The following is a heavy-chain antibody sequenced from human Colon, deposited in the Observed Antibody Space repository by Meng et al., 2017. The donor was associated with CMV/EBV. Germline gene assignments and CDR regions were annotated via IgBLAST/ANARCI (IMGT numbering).Heavy chain of an antibody. Sequence: GESLKISCATSGFTFSSFGMNWVRQAPGKWLEWASFISYGGTYVSYSDSVQGRFTISRDNAGDSLFLQLDSLQADDTAIYYCTRQSTNSALDYWGLGTLVTVSS. V-gene: IGHV3-21*06. J-gene: IGHJ4*02. CDR3: TRQSTNSALDY. CDR2: ISYGGTYV. D-gene: IGHD4-23*01. CDR1: GFTFSSFG.